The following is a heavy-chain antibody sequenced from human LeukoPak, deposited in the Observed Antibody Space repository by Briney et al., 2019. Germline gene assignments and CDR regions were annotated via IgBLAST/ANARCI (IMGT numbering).Heavy chain of an antibody. V-gene: IGHV3-21*01. CDR2: ISSSSSNV. J-gene: IGHJ4*02. CDR3: ARDPIVVAGGVSFDY. Sequence: GGSLRLSCAASGFTFSSYSMNWVRQAPGKGLEWVSSISSSSSNVYYTNSVKGRFTISRDNAKNSLYLQMNSLRAEDTAVYYCARDPIVVAGGVSFDYWGQGTLVTVSS. CDR1: GFTFSSYS. D-gene: IGHD6-19*01.